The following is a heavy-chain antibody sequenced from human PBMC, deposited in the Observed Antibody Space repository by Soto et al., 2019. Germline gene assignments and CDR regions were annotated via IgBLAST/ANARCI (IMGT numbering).Heavy chain of an antibody. CDR3: ARAGGCRDGDTVGCNWFDP. CDR2: IWYDGSNK. J-gene: IGHJ5*02. Sequence: QVQLVESGGGVVQPGRSLRLSCAASGFTFSSYGMHWVRQAPGKGLEWVAVIWYDGSNKYYADSVKGRFTISRDNSKNTLYLQMNSPRAEDTAVYYCARAGGCRDGDTVGCNWFDPWGQGTLVTVSS. V-gene: IGHV3-33*01. CDR1: GFTFSSYG. D-gene: IGHD2-8*02.